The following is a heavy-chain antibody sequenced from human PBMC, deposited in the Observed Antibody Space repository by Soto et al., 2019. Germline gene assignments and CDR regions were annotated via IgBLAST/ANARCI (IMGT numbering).Heavy chain of an antibody. Sequence: QVQLQESGPGLVKPSQTLSLTCTVSGGSISSGGYYWSWIRQHPGKGLEWIGSTYYSGSNYYNPSLKSRVTISVDTSKNQFSLKLSSVTAADTAVYYGAGQTPSSTPCYYYYGMDVWGQGTTVTVSS. CDR1: GGSISSGGYY. V-gene: IGHV4-31*03. D-gene: IGHD2-2*01. CDR3: AGQTPSSTPCYYYYGMDV. CDR2: TYYSGSN. J-gene: IGHJ6*02.